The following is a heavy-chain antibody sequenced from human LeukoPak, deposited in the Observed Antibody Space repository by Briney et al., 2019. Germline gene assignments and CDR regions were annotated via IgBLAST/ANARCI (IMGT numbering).Heavy chain of an antibody. CDR1: GYTFTSYG. D-gene: IGHD4-17*01. J-gene: IGHJ4*02. Sequence: ASVKVSCKASGYTFTSYGISWVRQAPGQGLEWMGWISAYNGNTNYAQELQGRVTMTTDTSTSTAYMELRSLRSDDTAVYYCARGTYGEPTYYFDYWGQGTLVTVSS. CDR2: ISAYNGNT. V-gene: IGHV1-18*01. CDR3: ARGTYGEPTYYFDY.